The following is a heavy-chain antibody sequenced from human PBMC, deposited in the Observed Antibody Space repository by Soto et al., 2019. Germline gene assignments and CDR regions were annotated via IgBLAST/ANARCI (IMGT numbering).Heavy chain of an antibody. D-gene: IGHD3-16*01. Sequence: PSETLSLTXTVSGDSISSNHWNWIRQPAGKGLEWIGRISTSGSTNYNPSLKSRVTMSVDTSKNQFSLKLSSVTAADTAVYYCARATFGGVVGGYYYYGLDVWGQGTTVTVSS. CDR3: ARATFGGVVGGYYYYGLDV. V-gene: IGHV4-4*07. CDR1: GDSISSNH. J-gene: IGHJ6*02. CDR2: ISTSGST.